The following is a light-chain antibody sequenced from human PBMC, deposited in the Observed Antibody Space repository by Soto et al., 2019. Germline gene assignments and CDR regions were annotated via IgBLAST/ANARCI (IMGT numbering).Light chain of an antibody. CDR1: SSDVGGYNY. J-gene: IGLJ2*01. Sequence: QSALTQPPSASGSPGQSVTISCTGASSDVGGYNYVSWYQQHPGKAPKLMIYEVSKRPSGVPDRFSGSKSGNTASLTVSGLQPEDEADYYCSSYAGSKNHVVFGGGTKLTVL. V-gene: IGLV2-8*01. CDR2: EVS. CDR3: SSYAGSKNHVV.